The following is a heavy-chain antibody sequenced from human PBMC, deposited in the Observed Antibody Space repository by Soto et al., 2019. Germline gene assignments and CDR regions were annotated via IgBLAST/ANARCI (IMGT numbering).Heavy chain of an antibody. CDR1: GDSVSSTSSA. V-gene: IGHV6-1*01. CDR3: ARGSYYSGWV. CDR2: TYYRSRWYS. J-gene: IGHJ4*02. D-gene: IGHD6-19*01. Sequence: SQTLALPCGISGDSVSSTSSAWSFIRQSPSRGLEWLGRTYYRSRWYSDYAVSVKSRITINRDTSKNQFSLQLNSVTPEDTAVYYCARGSYYSGWVWGQGPLVTVSS.